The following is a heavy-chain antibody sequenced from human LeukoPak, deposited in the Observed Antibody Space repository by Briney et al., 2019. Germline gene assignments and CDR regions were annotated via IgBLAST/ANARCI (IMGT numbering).Heavy chain of an antibody. J-gene: IGHJ5*02. D-gene: IGHD3-10*01. Sequence: GGSLRLSCAASGFSSSDYWMHWVRHAPGKGLVWVSRMNSDGTTTNYADSVKGRFTISRDNAKNTLYLQMNSLRAEDTAVYYCARGRGPYGWFDPRGQGTLVTVSS. CDR3: ARGRGPYGWFDP. CDR2: MNSDGTTT. CDR1: GFSSSDYW. V-gene: IGHV3-74*01.